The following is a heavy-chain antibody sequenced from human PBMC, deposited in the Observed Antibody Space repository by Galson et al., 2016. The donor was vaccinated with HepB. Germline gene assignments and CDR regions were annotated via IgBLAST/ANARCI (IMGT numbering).Heavy chain of an antibody. V-gene: IGHV3-15*07. J-gene: IGHJ2*01. CDR1: GFTFNNAW. CDR3: ATLGFCGTTTCNF. D-gene: IGHD2-2*01. Sequence: SLRLSCAVSGFTFNNAWMNWVRQAPGKGLEWVGRSKSKNDGGAIDYAAPVEGRFTISRDDSRNSVYLQMDSLRADETAVYFCATLGFCGTTTCNFWGRGTLVAVSS. CDR2: SKSKNDGGAI.